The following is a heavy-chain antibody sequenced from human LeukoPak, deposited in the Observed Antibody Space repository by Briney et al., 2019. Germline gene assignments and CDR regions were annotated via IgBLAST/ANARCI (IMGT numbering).Heavy chain of an antibody. J-gene: IGHJ5*02. CDR1: GGSISSYY. Sequence: SETLSLTCTVSGGSISSYYWNWIRQPPGKGLEWIGYMYYSGSTNYNPSLKSRVTISVDTSKNQFSLKLSSVTAADTAVYYCARAVAVAGNWFDPWGQGTLVTVSS. CDR3: ARAVAVAGNWFDP. CDR2: MYYSGST. D-gene: IGHD6-19*01. V-gene: IGHV4-59*01.